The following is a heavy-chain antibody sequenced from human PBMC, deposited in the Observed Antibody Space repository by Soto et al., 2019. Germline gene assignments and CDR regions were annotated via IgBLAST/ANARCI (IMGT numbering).Heavy chain of an antibody. Sequence: GGSLRLSCAASGFSFSSYLMNWVRQAPGKGLEWVANIKQDGSQKYYVDSVKGRFTISRDNAKNSLYLQMNSLRAEDTAIYYCARSNYDFWSGGSLNIWGQGTMVTVSS. CDR1: GFSFSSYL. J-gene: IGHJ3*02. D-gene: IGHD3-3*01. CDR3: ARSNYDFWSGGSLNI. CDR2: IKQDGSQK. V-gene: IGHV3-7*03.